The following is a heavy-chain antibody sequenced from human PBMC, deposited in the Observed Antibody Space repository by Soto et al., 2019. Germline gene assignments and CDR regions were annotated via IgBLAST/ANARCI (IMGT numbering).Heavy chain of an antibody. CDR1: GFTFSSYS. CDR2: ISSSSSYI. Sequence: EVQLVESGGGLVKPGGSLRLSCAASGFTFSSYSMNWVRQAPGKGLEWVSSISSSSSYIYYADSVKGRFTISRDNAKNSLYLQMNSLRAEDTAVYYCARDRENTAMVFSYGMDVWGQGTTVTVSS. J-gene: IGHJ6*02. D-gene: IGHD5-18*01. V-gene: IGHV3-21*01. CDR3: ARDRENTAMVFSYGMDV.